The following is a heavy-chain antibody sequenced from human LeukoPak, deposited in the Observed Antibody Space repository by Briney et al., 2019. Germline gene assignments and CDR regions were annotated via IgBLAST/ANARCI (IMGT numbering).Heavy chain of an antibody. D-gene: IGHD1-26*01. V-gene: IGHV4-34*01. CDR3: ARGLGTPFDY. CDR1: GGSFSGYY. CDR2: INHSGST. J-gene: IGHJ4*02. Sequence: SETLSLTCAVYGGSFSGYYWSWIRQPPGKGLEWIGEINHSGSTNYNPSLKSRVTISVDTSKNQFSLKLSSVTAADTAVHYCARGLGTPFDYWGQGTLVTVSS.